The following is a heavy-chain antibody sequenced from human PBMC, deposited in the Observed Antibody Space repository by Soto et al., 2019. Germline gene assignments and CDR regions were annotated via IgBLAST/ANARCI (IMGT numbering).Heavy chain of an antibody. D-gene: IGHD4-17*01. CDR1: GFTFSSYG. CDR2: ISGSGDST. J-gene: IGHJ4*02. V-gene: IGHV3-23*01. Sequence: EVQLLESGGGLVQPGGSLRLSCAASGFTFSSYGMSWVRQAPGKGLEWVSGISGSGDSTYYADSVKGRITISRDNSKDTLYLQMNSLRAEDTAVYYCSTGLRWTSTDDYWGQGTLVTVSS. CDR3: STGLRWTSTDDY.